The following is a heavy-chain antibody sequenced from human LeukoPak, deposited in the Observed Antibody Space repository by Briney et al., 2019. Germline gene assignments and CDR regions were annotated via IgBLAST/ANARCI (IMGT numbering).Heavy chain of an antibody. CDR2: ISGYNGNT. CDR1: GYTFTSYG. V-gene: IGHV1-18*01. J-gene: IGHJ5*02. D-gene: IGHD3-10*02. CDR3: VRVMRLFGNWFDP. Sequence: ASVKVSCKASGYTFTSYGITWVRQAPGQGLEWMGWISGYNGNTNYAQKLQGRVTMTTDTSTSTAYMELRSLRSDDTAVYYCVRVMRLFGNWFDPWGQGTLLTVSS.